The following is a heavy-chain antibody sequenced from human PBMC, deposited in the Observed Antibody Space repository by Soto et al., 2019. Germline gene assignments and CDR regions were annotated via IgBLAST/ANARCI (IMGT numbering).Heavy chain of an antibody. V-gene: IGHV3-23*01. Sequence: LRLSCAASGFTFSSYAMSWVRQAPGKGLEWVSAIGSSGSTIYYADSVKGRFTISRDNAKNTLYLQMNSLRAEDTAVYYCARDQYQYSSGPHYWGQGTLVTVSS. CDR2: IGSSGSTI. D-gene: IGHD6-19*01. J-gene: IGHJ4*02. CDR3: ARDQYQYSSGPHY. CDR1: GFTFSSYA.